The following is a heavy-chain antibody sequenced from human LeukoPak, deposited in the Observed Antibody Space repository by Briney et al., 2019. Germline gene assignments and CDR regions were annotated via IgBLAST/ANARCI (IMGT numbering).Heavy chain of an antibody. J-gene: IGHJ4*02. Sequence: PGGSLRLSCAASGFTVSSNYMGWVRQAPGKGLEWVSYISSSSGTIYYADSVKGRFTISRDNAENSLYLQMNSLRAEDTAVYYCARPRPGYYFDYWGQGTLVTVSS. V-gene: IGHV3-48*01. CDR3: ARPRPGYYFDY. CDR1: GFTVSSNY. CDR2: ISSSSGTI.